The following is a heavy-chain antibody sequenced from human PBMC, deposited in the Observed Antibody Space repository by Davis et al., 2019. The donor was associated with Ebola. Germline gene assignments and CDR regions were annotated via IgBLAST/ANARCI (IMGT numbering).Heavy chain of an antibody. Sequence: SETLSLTCTVSGGSISNYYWSWIRQPPGKGLEWIGYIYYSGSTNYNPSLKSRVTISVDTSKNQFSLKLSSVTAADTAVYYCARVRYYGSGSPIDYWGQGTLVTVSS. CDR3: ARVRYYGSGSPIDY. V-gene: IGHV4-59*12. CDR1: GGSISNYY. D-gene: IGHD3-10*01. J-gene: IGHJ4*02. CDR2: IYYSGST.